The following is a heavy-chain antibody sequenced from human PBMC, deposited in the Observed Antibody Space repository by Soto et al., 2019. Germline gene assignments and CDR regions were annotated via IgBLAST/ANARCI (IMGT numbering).Heavy chain of an antibody. CDR3: AKAPVPDYGAHRSCVFQH. V-gene: IGHV3-23*01. CDR2: IIGSGGST. Sequence: EVQLLESGGGLVQPGGSLRLSCVASGFTFSSYAMSWVRQAPGKGLEWVSAIIGSGGSTYYADSVKGRFTISRDNSKNTLYLQMNSLRAEDTAVFYCAKAPVPDYGAHRSCVFQHWGQGTLVTVSS. D-gene: IGHD4-17*01. CDR1: GFTFSSYA. J-gene: IGHJ1*01.